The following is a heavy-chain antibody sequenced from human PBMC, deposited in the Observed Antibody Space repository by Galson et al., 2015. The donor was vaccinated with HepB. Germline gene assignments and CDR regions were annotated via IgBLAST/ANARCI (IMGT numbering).Heavy chain of an antibody. D-gene: IGHD6-19*01. V-gene: IGHV1-46*03. CDR2: INPSPGST. Sequence: SVKVSCKAFGYTLTSYYMHWVRQAPGQGLEWMGIINPSPGSTSYAQEFQGRVTMTRDTSTSTVYMELSSLRSDDTAVYYCARVAVTGKELDYWGQGTLVTVSS. CDR1: GYTLTSYY. CDR3: ARVAVTGKELDY. J-gene: IGHJ4*02.